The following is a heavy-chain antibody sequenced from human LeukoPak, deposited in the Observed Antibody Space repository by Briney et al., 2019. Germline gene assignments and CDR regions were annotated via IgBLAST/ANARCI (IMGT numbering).Heavy chain of an antibody. CDR3: ASLYGSGSYVYFHH. D-gene: IGHD3-10*01. V-gene: IGHV4-59*01. Sequence: PSETLSLTCTVYGGSISSYYWSWIRQPPGKGLEWIGYIYHSGSTNYNPSLKNRVIISVDTSKNQFSLKLSSVTAADTAVYYCASLYGSGSYVYFHHWGQGTLVTVSS. CDR2: IYHSGST. CDR1: GGSISSYY. J-gene: IGHJ1*01.